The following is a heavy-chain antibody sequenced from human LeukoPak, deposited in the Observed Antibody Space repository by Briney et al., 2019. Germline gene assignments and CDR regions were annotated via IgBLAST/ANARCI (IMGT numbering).Heavy chain of an antibody. CDR2: ISSSGSTI. D-gene: IGHD3-22*01. CDR1: GFTFSDYY. CDR3: RYYYDSSGPRPWDY. V-gene: IGHV3-11*01. J-gene: IGHJ4*02. Sequence: PGGPLRLSCAASGFTFSDYYVSWIRQAPGKGLEWVSYISSSGSTIYYADSVKGRFTISRDNAKNSLYLQMNSLRAEDTAVYYCRYYYDSSGPRPWDYWGQGTLVTVSS.